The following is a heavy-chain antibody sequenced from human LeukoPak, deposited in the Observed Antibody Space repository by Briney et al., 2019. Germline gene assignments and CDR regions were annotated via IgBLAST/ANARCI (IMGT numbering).Heavy chain of an antibody. CDR3: ARGYYDSSGYYFEGVGYYFDY. Sequence: ASVKVSCKASGYTFTGYYMHWVRQAPGQGLEWMGWINPNSGGTNYAQKFQGRVTMTRDTSISTAYMELSRLRSDDTAVYYCARGYYDSSGYYFEGVGYYFDYWGQGTLVTVSS. D-gene: IGHD3-22*01. CDR2: INPNSGGT. V-gene: IGHV1-2*02. J-gene: IGHJ4*02. CDR1: GYTFTGYY.